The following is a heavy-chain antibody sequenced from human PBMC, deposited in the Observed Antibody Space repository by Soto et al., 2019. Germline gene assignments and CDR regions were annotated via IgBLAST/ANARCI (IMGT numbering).Heavy chain of an antibody. V-gene: IGHV6-1*01. D-gene: IGHD6-13*01. CDR1: GGSVSSNSAA. Sequence: SQTLSLTCAISGGSVSSNSAAWNWIRQSPSRGLEWLGRTYYRSKWYNDYAVSVKSRITINPDTSKNQFSLQLNSVTPEDTAVYYCARVVEDSSSWYEVWFDPWGQGTLVTVSS. CDR2: TYYRSKWYN. CDR3: ARVVEDSSSWYEVWFDP. J-gene: IGHJ5*02.